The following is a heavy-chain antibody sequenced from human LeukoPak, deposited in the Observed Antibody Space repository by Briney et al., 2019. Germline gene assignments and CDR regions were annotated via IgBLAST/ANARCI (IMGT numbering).Heavy chain of an antibody. V-gene: IGHV3-23*01. CDR3: AKDTYDYGDYEVADY. Sequence: PGGSLRLSCAASAFMFSNYAMSWVRQAPGKGLEWVSAISGSGGSTYYADSVKGRFTISRDNSKNTLYLQMNSLRAEDTAVYYCAKDTYDYGDYEVADYWGQGTLVTVSS. CDR2: ISGSGGST. CDR1: AFMFSNYA. J-gene: IGHJ4*02. D-gene: IGHD4-17*01.